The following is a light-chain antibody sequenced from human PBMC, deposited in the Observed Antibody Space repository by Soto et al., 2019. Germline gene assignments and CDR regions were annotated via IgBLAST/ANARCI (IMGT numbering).Light chain of an antibody. CDR1: QSVSSY. V-gene: IGKV3-11*01. Sequence: EIVLTQSPATLSLSPGERATLSCRASQSVSSYLAWYQQKPGQAPRLLIYDASNRATGIPARFSVSRSGTDFTLIISSLEPDDFPAYYCHQRSDWPSTFGGGTKVHIK. J-gene: IGKJ4*01. CDR2: DAS. CDR3: HQRSDWPST.